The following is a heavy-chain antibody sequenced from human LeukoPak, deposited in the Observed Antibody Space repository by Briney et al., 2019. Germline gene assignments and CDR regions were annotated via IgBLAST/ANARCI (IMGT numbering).Heavy chain of an antibody. J-gene: IGHJ4*02. CDR2: MNPNRGNT. CDR1: GYTFTSYD. D-gene: IGHD3-22*01. CDR3: ARVPFRGFDSSGYYYYFDY. Sequence: ASVKVSCKASGYTFTSYDINWVRQATGQGLEWMGWMNPNRGNTGYAQKFQGRVTMTRNTSISTAYMELSSLRSEDTAVYYCARVPFRGFDSSGYYYYFDYWGQGTLVTVSS. V-gene: IGHV1-8*01.